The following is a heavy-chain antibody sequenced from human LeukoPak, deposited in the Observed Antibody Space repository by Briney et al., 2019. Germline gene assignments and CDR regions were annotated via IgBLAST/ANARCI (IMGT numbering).Heavy chain of an antibody. CDR1: GFTHSSHG. CDR3: AKDLSFAYYDSSGPLFQH. J-gene: IGHJ1*01. Sequence: GGSLRLSRATSGFTHSSHGMQWVPHAPAKGLEDGAVIWYDGSNKYYADSLKGRFTISRDNSKNTLYLEMNSLRAEDTAVYYCAKDLSFAYYDSSGPLFQHWGQGTLVSVSS. V-gene: IGHV3-33*06. CDR2: IWYDGSNK. D-gene: IGHD3-22*01.